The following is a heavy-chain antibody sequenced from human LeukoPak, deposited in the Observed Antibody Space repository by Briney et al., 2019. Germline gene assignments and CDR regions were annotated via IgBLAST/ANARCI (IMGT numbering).Heavy chain of an antibody. V-gene: IGHV6-1*01. D-gene: IGHD3-9*01. Sequence: SQTLSLTCAISGDSVSRNTAGWNWIRQSPSRGLEWLGRTYYRSKWYSDFAPSVRNRITINPDTSKNQFSLKLSSVTAADTAVYYCASPDYDILTGYVIALEYFQHWGQGTLVTVSS. CDR3: ASPDYDILTGYVIALEYFQH. CDR2: TYYRSKWYS. J-gene: IGHJ1*01. CDR1: GDSVSRNTAG.